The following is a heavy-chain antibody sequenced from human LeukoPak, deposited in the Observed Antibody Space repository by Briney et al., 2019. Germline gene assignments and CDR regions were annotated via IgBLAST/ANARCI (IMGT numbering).Heavy chain of an antibody. V-gene: IGHV3-53*01. CDR2: IYSGGST. Sequence: GGSLRLSCAASGFTVSSNYMSWVRQAPGKGLEWVSVIYSGGSTYYADSVKGRFTISRDNAKDSLYLQMNSLRAEDTAVYYCARERIYYGSGNLYWGKGALVTVSS. D-gene: IGHD3-10*01. CDR3: ARERIYYGSGNLY. J-gene: IGHJ4*02. CDR1: GFTVSSNY.